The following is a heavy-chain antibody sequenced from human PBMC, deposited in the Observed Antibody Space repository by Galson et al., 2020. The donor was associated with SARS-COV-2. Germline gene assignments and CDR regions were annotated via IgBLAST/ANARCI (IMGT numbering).Heavy chain of an antibody. V-gene: IGHV3-64*02. CDR1: GFIFSSHS. Sequence: GGSLRLSCAASGFIFSSHSMHWVRQAPGKGLDYVSVISSNGGNTYYADSVKGRFTISRDNSKNTLYLQMGSLRAEDMAVYYCVRGGGRLRFLEVDVWGKGTTVTVSS. D-gene: IGHD3-3*01. CDR3: VRGGGRLRFLEVDV. CDR2: ISSNGGNT. J-gene: IGHJ6*04.